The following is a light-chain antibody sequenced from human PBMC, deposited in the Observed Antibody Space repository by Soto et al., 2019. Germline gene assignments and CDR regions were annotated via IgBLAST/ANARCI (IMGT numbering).Light chain of an antibody. CDR2: KAS. J-gene: IGKJ4*01. Sequence: DIQMTQSPSTLSASVGDRVTITCRASQSISSWLAWYQQKPGKAPKLLSYKASSLESGVPSRFSGSGSGTEFTLTISSLQPYEFATYYCQQYNSYPLTCGGGTKVEIK. CDR3: QQYNSYPLT. V-gene: IGKV1-5*03. CDR1: QSISSW.